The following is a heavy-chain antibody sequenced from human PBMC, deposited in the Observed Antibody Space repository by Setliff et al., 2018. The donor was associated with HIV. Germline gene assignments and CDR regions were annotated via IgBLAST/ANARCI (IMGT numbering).Heavy chain of an antibody. CDR1: GYTFTSYG. Sequence: ASVKVSCKASGYTFTSYGLSWIRQAPGQGLEWMGLIGPSGSSTTYAQNFQGRVSITRDTSASKAYLELSSLRSEDTAVYYCARGRLRNYFDYWGQGTLVTVSS. D-gene: IGHD2-8*01. J-gene: IGHJ4*02. V-gene: IGHV1-18*01. CDR3: ARGRLRNYFDY. CDR2: IGPSGSST.